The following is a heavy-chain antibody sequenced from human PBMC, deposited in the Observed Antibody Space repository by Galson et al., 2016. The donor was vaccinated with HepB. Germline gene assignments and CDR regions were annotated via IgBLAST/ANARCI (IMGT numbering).Heavy chain of an antibody. CDR1: GSTFTGFY. CDR2: LNLNSGGT. D-gene: IGHD1-26*01. CDR3: ARDRARSGSSYNWFDP. Sequence: SVKVSCKASGSTFTGFYMHWVRQAPGQGLEWMGRLNLNSGGTNYAQKFQGRVTMTWDTSVSVPYMELRKLKSDDTAVYYCARDRARSGSSYNWFDPWGQGTLVTVSS. J-gene: IGHJ5*02. V-gene: IGHV1-2*06.